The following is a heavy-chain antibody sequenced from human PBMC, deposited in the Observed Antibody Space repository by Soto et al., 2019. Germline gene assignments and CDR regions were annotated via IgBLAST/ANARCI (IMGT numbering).Heavy chain of an antibody. Sequence: GESLKISCKGSGYSFTSYWIGWVRQMPGKGLEWMGIIYPGDSDTRYSPSFQGQVTISADKSISTAYLQWSSLKASDTAMYYCARPQSYSGGDSSYGMDVWAQGTTVTVSS. V-gene: IGHV5-51*01. CDR3: ARPQSYSGGDSSYGMDV. J-gene: IGHJ6*02. CDR1: GYSFTSYW. D-gene: IGHD2-15*01. CDR2: IYPGDSDT.